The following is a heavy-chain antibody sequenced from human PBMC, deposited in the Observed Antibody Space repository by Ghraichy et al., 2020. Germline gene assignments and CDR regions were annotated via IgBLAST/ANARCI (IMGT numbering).Heavy chain of an antibody. V-gene: IGHV3-48*03. CDR3: ATRALY. CDR1: GFNFNTFD. CDR2: IRADGRAI. Sequence: GGSLRLSCVTSGFNFNTFDMTWVRQAPGKGLEWVSYIRADGRAIYYADSVKGRFTISRDNAKNSLYLQLNSLTAEDTAVYYCATRALYWGQGTLVTVSS. D-gene: IGHD3-10*01. J-gene: IGHJ4*02.